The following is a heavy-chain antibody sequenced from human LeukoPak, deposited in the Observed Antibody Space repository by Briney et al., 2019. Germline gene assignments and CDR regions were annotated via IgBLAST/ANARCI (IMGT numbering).Heavy chain of an antibody. V-gene: IGHV4-38-2*02. Sequence: SETLSLTCTVSGYSISSGYYWGWIRQPPGKGLEWNGSIYHSGSTYYNPSLKSRVTISVDTSKNQFSLKLSSVTAADTAVYYCARDITGTTADYWGQGTLVTVSS. J-gene: IGHJ4*02. CDR2: IYHSGST. CDR3: ARDITGTTADY. CDR1: GYSISSGYY. D-gene: IGHD1-7*01.